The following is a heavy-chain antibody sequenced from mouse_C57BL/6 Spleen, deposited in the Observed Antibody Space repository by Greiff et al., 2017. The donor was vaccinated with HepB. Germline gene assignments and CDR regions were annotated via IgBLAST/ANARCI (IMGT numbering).Heavy chain of an antibody. J-gene: IGHJ2*01. CDR1: GYAFSSSW. V-gene: IGHV1-82*01. CDR3: ARDSSGYFLDY. D-gene: IGHD3-2*02. Sequence: LVKPGASVKISCQASGYAFSSSWMNWVKQRPGKGLEWIGRIYPGDGDTNYNGKFKGKATLTADKSSSTAYMQLSSLTSEDSAVYFCARDSSGYFLDYWGQGTTLTVSS. CDR2: IYPGDGDT.